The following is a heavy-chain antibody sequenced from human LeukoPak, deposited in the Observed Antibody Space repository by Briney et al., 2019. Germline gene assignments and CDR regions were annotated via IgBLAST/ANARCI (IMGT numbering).Heavy chain of an antibody. CDR1: GGSISSYY. CDR2: IYYSGST. D-gene: IGHD1-26*01. J-gene: IGHJ4*02. V-gene: IGHV4-59*12. Sequence: SETLSLTCTVSGGSISSYYWSWIRQPPGKGLEWIGYIYYSGSTNYNPSLKSRVTISVDTSKNQFSLKLSSVTAADTAVYYCARVAYPYSGSYYNYWGQGTLVTVSS. CDR3: ARVAYPYSGSYYNY.